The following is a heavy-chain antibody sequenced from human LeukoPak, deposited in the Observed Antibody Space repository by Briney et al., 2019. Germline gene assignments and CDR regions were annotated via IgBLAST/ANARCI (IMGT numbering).Heavy chain of an antibody. CDR1: GFTFSSHG. CDR3: AKDYYDYVWGSYRYSQEGY. V-gene: IGHV3-23*01. CDR2: ISNSGGSV. J-gene: IGHJ4*02. D-gene: IGHD3-16*02. Sequence: PGGSLRLSCAASGFTFSSHGMNWVRQAPGKGLEWISGISNSGGSVYYADSVKGRFTISRDNSKNTLYLQMNSLRAEDTAVYYCAKDYYDYVWGSYRYSQEGYWGQGTLVTVSS.